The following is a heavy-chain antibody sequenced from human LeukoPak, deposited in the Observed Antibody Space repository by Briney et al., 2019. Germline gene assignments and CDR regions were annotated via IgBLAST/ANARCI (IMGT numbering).Heavy chain of an antibody. CDR1: GGSFSGYY. Sequence: SETLSLTCAVYGGSFSGYYWSWIRQPPGKGLEWIGEINHSGSTNYNPSLKSRVTISVDTSKNQFSLKLSSVTAADTAVYYCARGGRYCSSTSCYVGRYFDYWGQGTLVTVSS. D-gene: IGHD2-2*01. CDR3: ARGGRYCSSTSCYVGRYFDY. V-gene: IGHV4-34*01. J-gene: IGHJ4*02. CDR2: INHSGST.